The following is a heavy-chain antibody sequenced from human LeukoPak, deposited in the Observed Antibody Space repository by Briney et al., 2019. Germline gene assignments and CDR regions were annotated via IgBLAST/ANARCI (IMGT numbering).Heavy chain of an antibody. D-gene: IGHD1-1*01. V-gene: IGHV4-39*01. Sequence: SETLSLTCTVSGASINIRYHYWGWIRQSPGKGLEWIGSMDYTGETYYSPSLQSRVTISVDTPRNQFSLNLHSMTAADTAVYYCVKSGTLLREGFNYWGQATLVTVSS. CDR3: VKSGTLLREGFNY. CDR2: MDYTGET. CDR1: GASINIRYHY. J-gene: IGHJ4*02.